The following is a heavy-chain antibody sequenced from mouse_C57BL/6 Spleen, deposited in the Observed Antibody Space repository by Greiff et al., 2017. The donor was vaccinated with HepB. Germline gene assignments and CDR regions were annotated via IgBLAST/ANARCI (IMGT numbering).Heavy chain of an antibody. D-gene: IGHD4-1*01. J-gene: IGHJ1*03. CDR3: ARGGPWDGWYFDV. V-gene: IGHV3-6*01. CDR1: GYSITSGYY. CDR2: ISYDGSN. Sequence: EVKLMESGPGLVKPSQSLSLTCSVTGYSITSGYYWNWIRQFPGNKLEWMGYISYDGSNNYNPSLKNRISITRDTSKNQFFLKLNSVTTEDTATYYCARGGPWDGWYFDVWGTGTTVTVSS.